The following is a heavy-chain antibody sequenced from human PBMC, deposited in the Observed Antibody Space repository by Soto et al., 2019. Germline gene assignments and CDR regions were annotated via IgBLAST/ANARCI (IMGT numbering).Heavy chain of an antibody. CDR2: IYYSGST. V-gene: IGHV4-39*01. J-gene: IGHJ6*02. CDR1: GGSISSSSYY. D-gene: IGHD3-22*01. Sequence: SETLSLTCTVSGGSISSSSYYWGWIRQPPGKGLEWFGSIYYSGSTYYNPSLKSRVTISVDTSKNQFSLKLSSVTAADTAVYYCARDYYYDSSGYYTTYYTDMDVWGQGTTVTVSS. CDR3: ARDYYYDSSGYYTTYYTDMDV.